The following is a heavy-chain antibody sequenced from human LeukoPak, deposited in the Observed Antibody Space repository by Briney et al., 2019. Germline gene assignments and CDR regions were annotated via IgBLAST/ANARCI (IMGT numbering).Heavy chain of an antibody. CDR3: AKRKDYSSNSNWYYFDY. CDR2: ISVTGGTT. J-gene: IGHJ4*02. Sequence: PGGSLRLSCAASGFTFSNYAMSWVRQAPGRGLEWVSVISVTGGTTYYADSVKGRFTISRDNSKNTLYLQMNSLRAEDTAVYYCAKRKDYSSNSNWYYFDYWGQGTLVTVSS. D-gene: IGHD6-13*01. CDR1: GFTFSNYA. V-gene: IGHV3-23*01.